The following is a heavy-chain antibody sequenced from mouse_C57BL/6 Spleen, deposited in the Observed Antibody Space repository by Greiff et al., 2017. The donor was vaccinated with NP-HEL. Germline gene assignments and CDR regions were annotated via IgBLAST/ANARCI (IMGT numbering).Heavy chain of an antibody. V-gene: IGHV6-3*01. CDR2: IRLKSDNYAT. D-gene: IGHD2-5*01. CDR1: GFTFSNYW. J-gene: IGHJ3*01. CDR3: TPTYYINYWFAY. Sequence: EVQLQESGGGLVQPGGSMKLSCVASGFTFSNYWMNWVRQSPEKGLEWVAQIRLKSDNYATHYAESVKGRFTISRDDSKSSVYLQMNNLRAEDTGIYYCTPTYYINYWFAYWGQGTLVTVSA.